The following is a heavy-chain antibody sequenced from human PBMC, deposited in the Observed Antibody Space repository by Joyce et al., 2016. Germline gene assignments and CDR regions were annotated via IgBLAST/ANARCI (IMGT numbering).Heavy chain of an antibody. Sequence: QVQLVESGGGVVQPGRSLRLSCAASGFTFRMYVMHWIRQAPGKGLEWVASMSYDVTNKYYADAVKGRFTISRDNSKNTLYLQMNSLRPEDTAVYYCAREVGGGPHDYWGQGNLVTVSS. CDR2: MSYDVTNK. D-gene: IGHD3-16*01. V-gene: IGHV3-30*04. CDR3: AREVGGGPHDY. CDR1: GFTFRMYV. J-gene: IGHJ4*02.